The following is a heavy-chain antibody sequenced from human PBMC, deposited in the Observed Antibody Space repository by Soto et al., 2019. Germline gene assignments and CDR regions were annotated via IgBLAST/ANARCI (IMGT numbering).Heavy chain of an antibody. J-gene: IGHJ5*02. CDR2: ISHSGSS. D-gene: IGHD2-21*02. CDR1: GGSFTGYY. CDR3: ARGRSADDQRSRRVTARDKLFGP. V-gene: IGHV4-34*02. Sequence: QVQLQQWGAGLLKPSETLSLTCAVYGGSFTGYYWNWIRQTPGKGLDWMGEISHSGSSNYNPSLKSRVTMSVDLSKNKFSRPVSAVTAAATAVFYCARGRSADDQRSRRVTARDKLFGPLGQRTLVAVSS.